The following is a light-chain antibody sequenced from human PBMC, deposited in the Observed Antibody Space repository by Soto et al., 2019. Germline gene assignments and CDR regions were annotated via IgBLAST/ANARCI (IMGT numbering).Light chain of an antibody. CDR1: SSDVDNGYNS. V-gene: IGLV2-14*01. CDR2: EVR. J-gene: IGLJ1*01. CDR3: SSYSTSAAPYV. Sequence: QSVLTQHASVSGSPGQSITISCTGSSSDVDNGYNSVSWYQQHPGKAPKLIIYEVRNRPSGVSNRFSGSKSGNTASLTISGLQVEDEADYFCSSYSTSAAPYVFGTGTKVTVL.